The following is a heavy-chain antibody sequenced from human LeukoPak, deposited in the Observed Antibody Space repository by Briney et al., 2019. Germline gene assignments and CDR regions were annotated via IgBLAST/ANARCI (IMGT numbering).Heavy chain of an antibody. CDR3: AKDRDIAVADSDY. D-gene: IGHD6-19*01. J-gene: IGHJ4*02. Sequence: GGSLRLSCVASGFTFSSFAMTWVRQAPGEGLEWVSGISGSGGGTYYADSVKGRFTISRDNSKNTVYLQMNSLRAEDTALYFCAKDRDIAVADSDYWGQGTLVTVSS. CDR1: GFTFSSFA. V-gene: IGHV3-23*01. CDR2: ISGSGGGT.